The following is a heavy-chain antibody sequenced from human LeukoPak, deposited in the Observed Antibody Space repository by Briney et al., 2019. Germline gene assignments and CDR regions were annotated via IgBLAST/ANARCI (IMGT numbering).Heavy chain of an antibody. CDR1: RFTFSSYA. CDR2: ISGSGDHT. D-gene: IGHD3-22*01. V-gene: IGHV3-23*01. Sequence: GGSLRLSCTASRFTFSSYALSWVRQAPGKGLEWVSAISGSGDHTYYADSVKGRFTISRDNSKNTLYLQMISLRAEDTALYYCAKDMGGGYYDSSGYHKLYGMDVWGQGTTVTVSS. CDR3: AKDMGGGYYDSSGYHKLYGMDV. J-gene: IGHJ6*02.